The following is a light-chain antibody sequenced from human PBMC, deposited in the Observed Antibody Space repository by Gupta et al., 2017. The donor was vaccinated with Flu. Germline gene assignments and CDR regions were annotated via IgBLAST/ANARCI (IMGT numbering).Light chain of an antibody. CDR2: GAS. CDR3: QQYNNWGYFT. Sequence: EIVMTQSQATLSVSTGERATLSCRASQSVSSNLAWYQQKPGQAPRLLIYGASTRATGIPARFSGSGSGTEFTLTISSLQSEDFAVYYCQQYNNWGYFTFGPGTKVDIK. CDR1: QSVSSN. J-gene: IGKJ3*01. V-gene: IGKV3-15*01.